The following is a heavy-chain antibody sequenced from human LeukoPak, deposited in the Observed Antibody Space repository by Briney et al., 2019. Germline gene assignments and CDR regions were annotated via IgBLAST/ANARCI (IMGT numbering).Heavy chain of an antibody. CDR3: AKLPGRAADY. V-gene: IGHV3-23*01. J-gene: IGHJ4*02. Sequence: GGSLRLSCAASGFTFSSYVMNWVRQAPGKGLEWVSGISDSGGGTYYADSVKGRFTISRDNSKNTLSLQMNSLRAEDTAVYYCAKLPGRAADYWGQGTLVTVSS. CDR2: ISDSGGGT. CDR1: GFTFSSYV.